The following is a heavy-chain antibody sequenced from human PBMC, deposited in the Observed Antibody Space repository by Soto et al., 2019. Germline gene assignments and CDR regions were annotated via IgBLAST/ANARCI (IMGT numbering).Heavy chain of an antibody. CDR3: ARAPHSVVGPAAIGWFDP. V-gene: IGHV1-18*04. D-gene: IGHD2-2*01. CDR2: ISAYNGNT. J-gene: IGHJ5*02. CDR1: GYTFTSYG. Sequence: GASVKVSCKASGYTFTSYGISWVRQAPGQGLEWMGWISAYNGNTNYAQKLQGRVTMTTDTSTSTAYMELRSLRSDDTAVYYCARAPHSVVGPAAIGWFDPWGQGTLVTVSS.